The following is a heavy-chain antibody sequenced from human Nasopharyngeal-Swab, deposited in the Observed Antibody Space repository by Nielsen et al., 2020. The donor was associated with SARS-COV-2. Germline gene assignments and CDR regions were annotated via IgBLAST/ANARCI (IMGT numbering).Heavy chain of an antibody. D-gene: IGHD6-13*01. CDR3: AKDGSSSPTY. CDR2: ISGSGGDT. V-gene: IGHV3-23*01. CDR1: GFSFSTYA. Sequence: GESLKISCAASGFSFSTYAMSWVRQAPGKGLEWVSAISGSGGDTYYADSVKGRFTISRDNSKNTLYLRMNSLRVEDTAVYYCAKDGSSSPTYWGQGTLVTVSS. J-gene: IGHJ4*02.